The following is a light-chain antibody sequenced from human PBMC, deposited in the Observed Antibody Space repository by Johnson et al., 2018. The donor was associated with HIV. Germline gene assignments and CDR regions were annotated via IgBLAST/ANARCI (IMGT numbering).Light chain of an antibody. CDR2: GNN. CDR3: GTWDSSLRAV. Sequence: QSLLTQPPSVSAAPGQKVTISCSGSSSNIGNNYVSWYQQFPGTAPKLLIYGNNKRPSGIPDRFSGSKSGTSATLGITGLQTGDEANYYCGTWDSSLRAVFGTGTNVTVL. CDR1: SSNIGNNY. J-gene: IGLJ1*01. V-gene: IGLV1-51*01.